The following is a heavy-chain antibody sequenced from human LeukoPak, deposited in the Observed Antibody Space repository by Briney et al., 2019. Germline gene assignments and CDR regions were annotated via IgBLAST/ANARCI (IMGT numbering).Heavy chain of an antibody. CDR2: ISSNGGST. CDR1: GFTFSSYA. CDR3: VEFYYGGNSPDAFDI. V-gene: IGHV3-64D*06. Sequence: GGSLRLSCSASGFTFSSYAMHWVRQAPGKGLEYVSAISSNGGSTYYADSVKGRFTISRDNSKNTLYLQMSSLRAEDTAVCYCVEFYYGGNSPDAFDIWGQGTMVTVSS. J-gene: IGHJ3*02. D-gene: IGHD4-23*01.